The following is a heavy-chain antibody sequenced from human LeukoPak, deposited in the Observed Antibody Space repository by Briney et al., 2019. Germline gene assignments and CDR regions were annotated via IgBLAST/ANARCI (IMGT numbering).Heavy chain of an antibody. D-gene: IGHD3-22*01. CDR1: GFTFSDYY. CDR2: IYTSGST. J-gene: IGHJ6*02. V-gene: IGHV4-4*07. CDR3: ARQKYDSSGYYQPMGYYYGMDV. Sequence: GSLRLSCAASGFTFSDYYWSWIRQPAGKGLEWIGRIYTSGSTNYNPSLKSRVTMSVDTSKNQFSLKLSSVTAADTAVYYCARQKYDSSGYYQPMGYYYGMDVWGQGTTVTVSS.